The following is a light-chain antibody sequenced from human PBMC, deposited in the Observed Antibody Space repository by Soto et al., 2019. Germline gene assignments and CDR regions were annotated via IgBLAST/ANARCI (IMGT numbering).Light chain of an antibody. CDR1: QSVSSSY. CDR3: QQYDSSPKT. J-gene: IGKJ1*01. Sequence: EIVLTHSPGTLSLSPWEIATLSCRASQSVSSSYLAWYQQKPGQAPRLLIYGASSRATGIPDRFSGSGSGTDFTLTISRLEPEDFAVYYCQQYDSSPKTLGQGTKVDIK. V-gene: IGKV3-20*01. CDR2: GAS.